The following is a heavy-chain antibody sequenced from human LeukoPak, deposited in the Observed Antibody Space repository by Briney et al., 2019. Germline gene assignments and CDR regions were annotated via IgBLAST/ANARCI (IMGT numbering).Heavy chain of an antibody. J-gene: IGHJ4*02. CDR2: IRSGGDTI. D-gene: IGHD6-19*01. CDR3: TRVRGRNSGYY. Sequence: GGSLRLSCVGSGFTFSNYEMNWVRQAPGEGLEWLSYIRSGGDTIYYADSVKGRFTISRDNAKNSLYLQMNSLRVEDTAVYYCTRVRGRNSGYYWGQGTLVTVSS. V-gene: IGHV3-48*03. CDR1: GFTFSNYE.